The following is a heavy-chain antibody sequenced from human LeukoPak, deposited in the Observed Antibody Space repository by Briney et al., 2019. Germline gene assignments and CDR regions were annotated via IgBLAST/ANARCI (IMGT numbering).Heavy chain of an antibody. CDR2: IYSGGST. D-gene: IGHD3-3*01. CDR1: GLTVSSTY. V-gene: IGHV3-66*01. J-gene: IGHJ4*02. CDR3: ARDLLEWYFDY. Sequence: GGSLRLSCAASGLTVSSTYMSWVRQTPGKGLEWVSVIYSGGSTYYADSVKGRFTISRDNSKNTRYLQMNSLRAEDTAVYYCARDLLEWYFDYGGKGTLVTVSS.